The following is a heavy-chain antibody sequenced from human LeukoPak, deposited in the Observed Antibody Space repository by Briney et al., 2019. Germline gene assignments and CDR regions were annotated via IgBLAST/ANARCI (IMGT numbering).Heavy chain of an antibody. CDR3: AKALYGSGSLMDV. CDR1: GFTFSSYG. V-gene: IGHV3-30*18. Sequence: GGSLRLSCAASGFTFSSYGMHWVRQAPGKGLEWVAVISYDGSNKYYADSVKGRFTISRDNSKNTLYLQMNSLRAEDTAVYYCAKALYGSGSLMDVWGQRTTVTVSS. D-gene: IGHD3-10*01. CDR2: ISYDGSNK. J-gene: IGHJ6*02.